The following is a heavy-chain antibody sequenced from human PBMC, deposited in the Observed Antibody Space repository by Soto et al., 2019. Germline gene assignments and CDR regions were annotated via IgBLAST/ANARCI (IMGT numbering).Heavy chain of an antibody. Sequence: XESLSLSCETSSLMFSDYYMDWVRQAPGGGLEWVGRIRNRVDGYTTDYAASVRGRFTVSRDDSKNSVYLQMNSLRTDDTAVYYCLRDTALVPGTFDYWGQGTLVTVSS. J-gene: IGHJ4*02. CDR3: LRDTALVPGTFDY. CDR2: IRNRVDGYTT. V-gene: IGHV3-72*01. D-gene: IGHD2-21*02. CDR1: SLMFSDYY.